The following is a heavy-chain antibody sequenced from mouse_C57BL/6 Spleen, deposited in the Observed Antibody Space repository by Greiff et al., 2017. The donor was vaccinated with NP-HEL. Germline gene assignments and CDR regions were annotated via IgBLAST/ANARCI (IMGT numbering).Heavy chain of an antibody. CDR2: IYPGSGST. J-gene: IGHJ4*01. Sequence: QVQLKQPGAELVKPGASVKMSCKASGYTFTSYWITWVKQRPGQGLEWIGDIYPGSGSTNYNEKFKSKATLTVDTSSSTAYMQLSSLTSEDSAVYYCARRIYYAPNAMDYWGQGTSVTVSS. D-gene: IGHD2-1*01. CDR3: ARRIYYAPNAMDY. V-gene: IGHV1-55*01. CDR1: GYTFTSYW.